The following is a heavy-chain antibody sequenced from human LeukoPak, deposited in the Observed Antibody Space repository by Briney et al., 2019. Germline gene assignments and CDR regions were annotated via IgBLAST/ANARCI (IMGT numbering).Heavy chain of an antibody. CDR1: GGTVSSYA. V-gene: IGHV1-69*04. CDR3: AREMGEQLWNSFDP. J-gene: IGHJ5*02. Sequence: SVKVSCKASGGTVSSYAISWVRQAPGQGLEWMGRIIRIFGIANYAQKFQGRVTITADKSTSTAYMELSSLRSEDTAVYYCAREMGEQLWNSFDPWGQGTLVTVSS. D-gene: IGHD5-18*01. CDR2: IIRIFGIA.